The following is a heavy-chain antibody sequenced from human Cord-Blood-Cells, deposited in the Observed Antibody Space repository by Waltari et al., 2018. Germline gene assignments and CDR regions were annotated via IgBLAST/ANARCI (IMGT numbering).Heavy chain of an antibody. Sequence: QVQLVQSGAEVKKPGASVKVSCKASGYTFTGYYMHWVRQAPGQGLEWMGWINPNSGGTNYAQKCQGRVTMTRDTSISTAYMELSRLRSDVTAVYYCARGVRYSSSSVDYWGQGTLVTVSS. CDR3: ARGVRYSSSSVDY. D-gene: IGHD6-6*01. CDR1: GYTFTGYY. CDR2: INPNSGGT. J-gene: IGHJ4*02. V-gene: IGHV1-2*02.